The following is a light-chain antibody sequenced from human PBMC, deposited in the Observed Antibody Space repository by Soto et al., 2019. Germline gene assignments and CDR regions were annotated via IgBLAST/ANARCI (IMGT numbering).Light chain of an antibody. V-gene: IGKV1-6*01. CDR1: QGIRND. CDR3: LQEYQSPQT. CDR2: AAS. Sequence: AIQMPQSPSSLSASVGDRVTITCRASQGIRNDLGWYQQKPWKAPKLLIYAASSLQSGVPSRFSGSGSGTDFTLTLSSLQPEDFSTYYCLQEYQSPQTFGHGTKVEIK. J-gene: IGKJ1*01.